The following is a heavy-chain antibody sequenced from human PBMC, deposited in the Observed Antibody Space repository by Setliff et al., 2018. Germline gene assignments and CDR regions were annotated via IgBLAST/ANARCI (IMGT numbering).Heavy chain of an antibody. Sequence: SETLSLTCTVSGGSVSSSSYYWGWIRQPPGRGLEWIGTIYYSGTTYYSPSLKSRVTISVDTSKNQFSLRLTSVTAADTAASFCAREDYDSSGYYMDYWGQGTLVTVSS. J-gene: IGHJ4*02. CDR3: AREDYDSSGYYMDY. D-gene: IGHD3-22*01. CDR2: IYYSGTT. CDR1: GGSVSSSSYY. V-gene: IGHV4-39*02.